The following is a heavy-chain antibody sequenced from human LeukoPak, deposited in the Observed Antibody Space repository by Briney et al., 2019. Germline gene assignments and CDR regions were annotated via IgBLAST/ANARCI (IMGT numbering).Heavy chain of an antibody. D-gene: IGHD2-2*01. CDR1: GGTFTSYA. CDR2: IIPIFGTA. CDR3: ARDRRYCSSTSCYNFDY. Sequence: ASVKVSCKASGGTFTSYAISWVRQAPGQGLEWMGGIIPIFGTANYAQKFQGRVTITADESTSTAYMELSSLRSEDTAVYYCARDRRYCSSTSCYNFDYWGEGTVVTVSS. J-gene: IGHJ4*02. V-gene: IGHV1-69*13.